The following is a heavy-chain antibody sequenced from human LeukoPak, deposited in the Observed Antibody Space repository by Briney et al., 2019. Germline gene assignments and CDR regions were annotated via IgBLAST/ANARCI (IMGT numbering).Heavy chain of an antibody. Sequence: SETLSLTCTVSGGSISSSSYYWGWIRQPPGKGLEWIGYMHYSGSTNYNPSLKSRVTISLDTSKNQFSLKLSSVTAADTAVYYCARVNKIWEYFDYWGRGTLVTVSS. V-gene: IGHV4-61*05. D-gene: IGHD1-26*01. CDR3: ARVNKIWEYFDY. CDR1: GGSISSSSYY. CDR2: MHYSGST. J-gene: IGHJ4*02.